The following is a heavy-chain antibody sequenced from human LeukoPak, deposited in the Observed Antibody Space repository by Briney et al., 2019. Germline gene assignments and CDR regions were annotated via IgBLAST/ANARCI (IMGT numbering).Heavy chain of an antibody. CDR1: GYSISSAYY. V-gene: IGHV4-38-2*02. CDR2: MYHSGST. J-gene: IGHJ4*02. Sequence: SETLSLTCSVSGYSISSAYYWGWIRQPPGKGLEWIGTMYHSGSTNYNPSLKSRVTISVDTSKNQFSLKLSSVTAADTAVYYCAREPIAAVLDYWGQGTLVTVSS. CDR3: AREPIAAVLDY. D-gene: IGHD6-13*01.